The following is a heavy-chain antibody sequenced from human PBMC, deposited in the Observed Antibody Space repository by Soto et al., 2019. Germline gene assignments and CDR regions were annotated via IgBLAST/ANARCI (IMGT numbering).Heavy chain of an antibody. CDR3: AREDYDFWSGRPGWFDP. V-gene: IGHV1-46*01. D-gene: IGHD3-3*01. Sequence: QVQLVQSGAEVKKPGASVKVSCKASGYTFTSYYMHWVRQAPGQGLEWMGIINTSGGSTSYAQKFQGRVTMTRDTSTSTVYMELSSLRSEDTAVYYCAREDYDFWSGRPGWFDPWGQGTLVTVSS. J-gene: IGHJ5*02. CDR2: INTSGGST. CDR1: GYTFTSYY.